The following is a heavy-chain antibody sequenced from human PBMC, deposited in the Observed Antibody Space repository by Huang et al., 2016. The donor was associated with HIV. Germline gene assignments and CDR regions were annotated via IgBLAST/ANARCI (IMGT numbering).Heavy chain of an antibody. CDR3: ARARGYYDSSVSYYFDY. D-gene: IGHD3-22*01. CDR1: GGTFSSYA. CDR2: IIPIFGTG. J-gene: IGHJ4*02. V-gene: IGHV1-69*13. Sequence: QVQLVQSGAEVKKPGSSVKVSCKASGGTFSSYAISWVRQAPGQGLEWMGGIIPIFGTGNDAQKVQGRVTMTADESTSTAYMELSSLRSEDTAVYYCARARGYYDSSVSYYFDYWGQGTLVTVSS.